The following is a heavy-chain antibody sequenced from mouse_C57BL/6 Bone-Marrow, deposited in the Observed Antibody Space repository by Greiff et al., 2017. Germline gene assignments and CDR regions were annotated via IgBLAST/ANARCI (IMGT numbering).Heavy chain of an antibody. V-gene: IGHV1-72*01. Sequence: PGRGLEWIGRIDPNSGGTKYNEKFKSKATLTVDKPSSTAYMQLSSLTSEDSAVYYCARGFYGSSYGMDYWGQGTTLTVSS. CDR3: ARGFYGSSYGMDY. CDR2: IDPNSGGT. D-gene: IGHD1-1*01. J-gene: IGHJ2*01.